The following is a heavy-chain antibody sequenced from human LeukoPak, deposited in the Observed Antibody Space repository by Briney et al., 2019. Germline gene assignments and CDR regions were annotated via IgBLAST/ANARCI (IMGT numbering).Heavy chain of an antibody. D-gene: IGHD5-24*01. V-gene: IGHV3-30*04. J-gene: IGHJ4*02. Sequence: GRSLRLSCAASGFTFSSYAMHWVRQAPGKGLEWVALISYDGSNKYYADSVKGRFTISRDNSKNTLYLQMNSLRAEDTAVYYCAKDKSYGWLPDTYQYYFDYWGQGTLVTVSS. CDR2: ISYDGSNK. CDR3: AKDKSYGWLPDTYQYYFDY. CDR1: GFTFSSYA.